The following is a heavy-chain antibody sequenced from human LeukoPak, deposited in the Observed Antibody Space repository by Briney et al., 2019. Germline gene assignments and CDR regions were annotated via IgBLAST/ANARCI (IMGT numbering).Heavy chain of an antibody. CDR2: IYTSGST. CDR3: ARYSGGGRTAFADC. D-gene: IGHD3-10*01. CDR1: GASISRYY. J-gene: IGHJ4*02. V-gene: IGHV4-4*09. Sequence: SETLSLTCTVSGASISRYYWSWIRQSPGKGLDWIGWIGDIYTSGSTNYNPSFKSRVNVSVDTSKKQFSLRLSSVTAADTAVYYCARYSGGGRTAFADCWGQGTLVTVSS.